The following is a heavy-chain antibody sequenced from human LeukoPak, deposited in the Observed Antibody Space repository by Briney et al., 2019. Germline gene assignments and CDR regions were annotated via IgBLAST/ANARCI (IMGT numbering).Heavy chain of an antibody. V-gene: IGHV5-51*01. Sequence: GESLKISCKGSGYSFSNYWIGWVRQMPGKGLEWMGIIYPGDSDTRYSPSFQGQVTISADKTISTAYLQWSSLKASDTAMYYCARLPPSGGSYYFDYWDQGTLVTVSS. J-gene: IGHJ4*02. CDR2: IYPGDSDT. D-gene: IGHD3-16*01. CDR3: ARLPPSGGSYYFDY. CDR1: GYSFSNYW.